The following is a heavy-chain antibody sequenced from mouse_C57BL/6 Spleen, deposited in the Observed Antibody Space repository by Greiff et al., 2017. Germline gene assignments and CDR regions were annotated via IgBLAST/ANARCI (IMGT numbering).Heavy chain of an antibody. CDR3: ARGDHYYGSSYSYYFDY. Sequence: ESGPGLVKPSQSLSLTCSVTGYSITSGYYWNWIRQFPGNKLEWMGYISYDGSNNYNPSLKNRISITRDTSKNQFFLKLNSVTTEDTATYDCARGDHYYGSSYSYYFDYWGQGTTLTVSS. CDR1: GYSITSGYY. V-gene: IGHV3-6*01. CDR2: ISYDGSN. J-gene: IGHJ2*01. D-gene: IGHD1-1*01.